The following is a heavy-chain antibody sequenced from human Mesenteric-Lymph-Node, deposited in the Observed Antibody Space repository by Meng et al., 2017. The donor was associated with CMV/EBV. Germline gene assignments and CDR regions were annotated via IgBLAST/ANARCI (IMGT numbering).Heavy chain of an antibody. CDR1: GLTFSSYI. CDR2: ISSDGNNK. CDR3: ARDGAAAIPLDP. D-gene: IGHD2-2*02. V-gene: IGHV3-30-3*01. Sequence: GESLKISCAASGLTFSSYIMHWVRQAPGKGLEWVALISSDGNNKFYADSVKGRFTISGDNPKNTLYLQMNSLTAEDTAVFYCARDGAAAIPLDPWGQGTVVTVSS. J-gene: IGHJ5*02.